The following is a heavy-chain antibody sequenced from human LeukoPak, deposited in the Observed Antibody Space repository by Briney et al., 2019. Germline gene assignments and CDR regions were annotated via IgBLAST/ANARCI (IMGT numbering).Heavy chain of an antibody. CDR3: AKGPRALEHSTHFFDY. J-gene: IGHJ4*02. CDR1: GFTFSSYG. D-gene: IGHD1-1*01. Sequence: ESGGSLRLSCAASGFTFSSYGMSWVRQAPGKGLEWVSAISGSGGSTYYADSVKGRFTISRDNSKNTLYLQMNSLRAEDTALYYCAKGPRALEHSTHFFDYWGQGALVTVSS. V-gene: IGHV3-23*01. CDR2: ISGSGGST.